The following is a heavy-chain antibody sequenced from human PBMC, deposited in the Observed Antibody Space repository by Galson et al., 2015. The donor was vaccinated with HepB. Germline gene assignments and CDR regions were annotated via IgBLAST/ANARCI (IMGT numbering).Heavy chain of an antibody. D-gene: IGHD1-26*01. CDR3: ARDQGDIVGANYYFDY. J-gene: IGHJ4*02. CDR1: GGSISSYY. CDR2: IYYSGST. V-gene: IGHV4-59*01. Sequence: QVQLQESGPGLVKPSETLSLTCTVSGGSISSYYWSWIRPPPGKGLEWIGYIYYSGSTNYNPSLKSRVTISVDTSKNQFSLKLSSVTAADTAVYYCARDQGDIVGANYYFDYWGQGTLVTVSS.